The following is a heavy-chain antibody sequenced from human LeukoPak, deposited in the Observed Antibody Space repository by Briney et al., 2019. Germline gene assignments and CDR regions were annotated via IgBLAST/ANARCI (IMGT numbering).Heavy chain of an antibody. Sequence: GESLKISCKGSGYSFTSYWIGWVRQMPGKGLEWMGIIYPGDSDTRYSPSFQGQVTISADKSISTAYLQWSSLKASDTAMYYCARVSGEMATIGALFDYWGQGTLVTVSS. V-gene: IGHV5-51*01. D-gene: IGHD5-24*01. J-gene: IGHJ4*02. CDR2: IYPGDSDT. CDR1: GYSFTSYW. CDR3: ARVSGEMATIGALFDY.